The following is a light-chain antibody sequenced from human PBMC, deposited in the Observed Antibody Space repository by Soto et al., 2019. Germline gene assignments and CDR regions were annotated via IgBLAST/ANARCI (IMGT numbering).Light chain of an antibody. CDR1: QSISGW. J-gene: IGKJ2*01. V-gene: IGKV1-5*01. CDR3: QQYNRYSVNA. Sequence: DIQMTQSPYTLSPSVGDRVSITCRASQSISGWLAWYQQKPGKAPKLLIYDASSLESGVPSRFSGSGSGTEFSLPISSLQPDDFATYYCQQYNRYSVNAFGQGTKLEIK. CDR2: DAS.